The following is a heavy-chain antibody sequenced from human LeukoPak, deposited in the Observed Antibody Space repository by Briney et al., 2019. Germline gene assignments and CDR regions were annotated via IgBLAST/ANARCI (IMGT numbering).Heavy chain of an antibody. CDR3: ARDSSYGGWGFGVLDV. V-gene: IGHV1-46*01. Sequence: ASVKVSCKASGYTFTSYYMHWVRQAPGQGPEWMGIINPSGGSTSYAQKFQGRVTMTRDTSTSTVYMELSSLRSEDTAVYYCARDSSYGGWGFGVLDVWGKGTTVTVSS. CDR2: INPSGGST. D-gene: IGHD5-18*01. CDR1: GYTFTSYY. J-gene: IGHJ6*04.